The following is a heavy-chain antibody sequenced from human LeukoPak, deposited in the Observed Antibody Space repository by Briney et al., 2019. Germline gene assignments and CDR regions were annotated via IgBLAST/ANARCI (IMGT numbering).Heavy chain of an antibody. CDR1: EFTFSSYA. Sequence: GGSLRLSCAGAEFTFSSYAMSWVPQAPGKGLEWVSAIVGSGLTTYYADSVKGRFTISRDNSKNTLYLQMSSLRAEDTAVYYCAKDSTIFGAKTHFDYWGQGTLVTVSS. J-gene: IGHJ4*02. V-gene: IGHV3-23*01. CDR3: AKDSTIFGAKTHFDY. D-gene: IGHD3-3*01. CDR2: IVGSGLTT.